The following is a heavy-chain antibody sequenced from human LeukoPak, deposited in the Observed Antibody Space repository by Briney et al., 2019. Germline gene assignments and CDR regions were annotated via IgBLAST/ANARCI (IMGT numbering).Heavy chain of an antibody. J-gene: IGHJ4*02. D-gene: IGHD5-24*01. V-gene: IGHV4-59*01. CDR3: AREGDGDGCNVYYFDY. CDR2: IYYSGST. Sequence: KPSETLSLTCTVSGGSISNYYWSWIRQPPGKGPEWIGYIYYSGSTNYNPSLKSRVTISVDTSKNQFSLKLSSVAAPHTAMYYCAREGDGDGCNVYYFDYWGQGTLVTVSS. CDR1: GGSISNYY.